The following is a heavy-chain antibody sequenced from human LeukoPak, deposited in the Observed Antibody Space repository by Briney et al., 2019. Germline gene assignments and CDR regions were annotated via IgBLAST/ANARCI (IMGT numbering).Heavy chain of an antibody. Sequence: NSSETLSLTCTVSGGSISSGSYYWSWIRQPAGKGLEWIGRIYTSGSTNYNPSLKSRVTISVDTSKNQFSLKLSSVTAADTAVYYCARGDGYSYATNYYYYMDVWGKGTTVTISS. D-gene: IGHD5-18*01. CDR1: GGSISSGSYY. V-gene: IGHV4-61*02. CDR2: IYTSGST. CDR3: ARGDGYSYATNYYYYMDV. J-gene: IGHJ6*03.